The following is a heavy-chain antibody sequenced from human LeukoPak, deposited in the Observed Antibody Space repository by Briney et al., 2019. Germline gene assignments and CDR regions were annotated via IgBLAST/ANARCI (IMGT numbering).Heavy chain of an antibody. CDR1: GITLSNYG. J-gene: IGHJ4*02. D-gene: IGHD3-22*01. Sequence: GGSLRLSCAVSGITLSNYGMSWVRQAPGKGLEWVAGISGSGGSTNYADSVKGRFTISRDNRKNTLYLQMDSLRAEDTAVYFCAKRGVVIRVILVGLHKEAYYFDSWGQGALVTVSS. CDR2: ISGSGGST. CDR3: AKRGVVIRVILVGLHKEAYYFDS. V-gene: IGHV3-23*01.